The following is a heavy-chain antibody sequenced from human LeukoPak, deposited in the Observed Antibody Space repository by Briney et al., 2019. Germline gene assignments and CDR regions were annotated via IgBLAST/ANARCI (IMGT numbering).Heavy chain of an antibody. J-gene: IGHJ6*03. CDR2: VHVIGTT. Sequence: SETLSLTCTVSGGSINNSYWTWIRQPPGKGLGWLGHVHVIGTTTYNSALKRRVTISVDTSKNQCSLKLSLVTAADTAVYYCARDPGTMVRRSRRGYDGNYYYMDVWGKATTVTISS. CDR1: GGSINNSY. CDR3: ARDPGTMVRRSRRGYDGNYYYMDV. V-gene: IGHV4-4*08. D-gene: IGHD3-10*01.